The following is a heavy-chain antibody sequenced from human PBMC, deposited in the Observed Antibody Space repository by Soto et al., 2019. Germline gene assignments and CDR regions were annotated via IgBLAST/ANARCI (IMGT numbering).Heavy chain of an antibody. Sequence: QVQLVQSGAEVKKPGASVKVSCKASGYTFTSYGISWVRQAPGQGLEWMGWISAYNGNTNYAQKLQGRATMTTDTSTSTDYMELRSLRSDDTAVYYCAREYYDILPGYTDAFDIWGQGTMVTVSS. V-gene: IGHV1-18*01. D-gene: IGHD3-9*01. CDR1: GYTFTSYG. J-gene: IGHJ3*02. CDR3: AREYYDILPGYTDAFDI. CDR2: ISAYNGNT.